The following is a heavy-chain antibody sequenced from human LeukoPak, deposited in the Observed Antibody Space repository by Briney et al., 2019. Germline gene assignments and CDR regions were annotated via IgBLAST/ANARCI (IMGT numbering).Heavy chain of an antibody. CDR3: AELGITMIGGV. J-gene: IGHJ6*04. CDR2: ITGSGGST. D-gene: IGHD3-10*02. CDR1: GFTFSTYA. Sequence: PGGSLRLSCAASGFTFSTYAMNWVRQAPGKGLEWVSLITGSGGSTYYADSVKGRFIISRDNSKNTLYLQMSSLRAEDTAVYYCAELGITMIGGVWGKGTTVTISS. V-gene: IGHV3-23*01.